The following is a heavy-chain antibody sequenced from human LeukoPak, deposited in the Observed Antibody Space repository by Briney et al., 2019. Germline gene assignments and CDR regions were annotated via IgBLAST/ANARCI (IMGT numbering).Heavy chain of an antibody. CDR3: ARAAYCSSTSCYLPMGMDV. D-gene: IGHD2-2*01. J-gene: IGHJ6*04. CDR1: GGSISSYY. CDR2: IYTSGST. Sequence: SETLSLTCTVSGGSISSYYWGWIRQPAGKGLEWIGRIYTSGSTNYNPSLKSRVTMSVDTSKNQFSLKLSSVTAADTAVYYCARAAYCSSTSCYLPMGMDVWGKGTTVTVSS. V-gene: IGHV4-4*07.